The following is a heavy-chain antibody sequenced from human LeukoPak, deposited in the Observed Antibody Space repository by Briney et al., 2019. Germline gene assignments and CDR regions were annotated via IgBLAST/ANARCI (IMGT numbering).Heavy chain of an antibody. J-gene: IGHJ4*02. D-gene: IGHD5-12*01. CDR1: GLTFSSYE. V-gene: IGHV3-64D*06. Sequence: HPGGSLRLSCAASGLTFSSYEMHWVRQAPGKGLEYVSGISSNGGNTYYADSVKGRFTISRDNSKNTLYLQMSSLRAEDTAVYYCVKPGVAIVATSYYFDYWGQGTLVTVSS. CDR3: VKPGVAIVATSYYFDY. CDR2: ISSNGGNT.